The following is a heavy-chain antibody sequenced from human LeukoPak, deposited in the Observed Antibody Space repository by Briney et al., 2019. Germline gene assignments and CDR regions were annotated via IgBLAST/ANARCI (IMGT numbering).Heavy chain of an antibody. CDR3: ARGGPTVTTWGLFDY. D-gene: IGHD4-17*01. Sequence: GGSLRLSCAASGFTFSSYSMNWVRQAPGKGLDWVSYISSSSSTIYYADSVKGRFTISRDNAKNSLYLQMNSRRDEDTAVYYCARGGPTVTTWGLFDYWGQGTLVTVS. CDR1: GFTFSSYS. CDR2: ISSSSSTI. V-gene: IGHV3-48*02. J-gene: IGHJ4*02.